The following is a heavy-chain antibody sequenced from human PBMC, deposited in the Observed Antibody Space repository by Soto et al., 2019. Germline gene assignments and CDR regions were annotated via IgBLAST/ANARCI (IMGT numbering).Heavy chain of an antibody. J-gene: IGHJ4*02. CDR2: INPNSGGT. V-gene: IGHV1-2*04. D-gene: IGHD4-4*01. CDR3: AREESGNYVFRFDY. Sequence: ASVKVSCKASGYTFTGYYMHWVRQAPGQGLEWMGWINPNSGGTNYAQKFQGWVTMTRDTSISAAYMELSRLRSDDTAVYYCAREESGNYVFRFDYWRQRTLVTVSS. CDR1: GYTFTGYY.